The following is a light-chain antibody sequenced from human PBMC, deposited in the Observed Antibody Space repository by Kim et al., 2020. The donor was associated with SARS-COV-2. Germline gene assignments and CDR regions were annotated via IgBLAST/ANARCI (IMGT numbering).Light chain of an antibody. J-gene: IGKJ3*01. CDR3: QQYNNWPGT. CDR1: QSVSSN. Sequence: GAPRERATLSCRASQSVSSNLAWYQQKPGQAPRLLIYGASTRATGIPARFSGSGSGTEFTLTISSLQSEDFAVYYCQQYNNWPGTFGPGTKVDIK. CDR2: GAS. V-gene: IGKV3-15*01.